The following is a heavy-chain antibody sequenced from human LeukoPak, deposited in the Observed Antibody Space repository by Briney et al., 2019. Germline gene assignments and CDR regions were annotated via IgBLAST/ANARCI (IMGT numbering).Heavy chain of an antibody. CDR3: AKQLGYCSDGSCYFPY. J-gene: IGHJ4*02. CDR1: GFTFSSSA. Sequence: PGGSLRLSCAASGFTFSSSAMSWVRRAPGKGLEWVLAISNNGGYTYYADSVQGRFTISRDNSKSTLCLQMNSLRAEDTAVYYCAKQLGYCSDGSCYFPYWGQGTLVTVSS. V-gene: IGHV3-23*01. D-gene: IGHD2-15*01. CDR2: ISNNGGYT.